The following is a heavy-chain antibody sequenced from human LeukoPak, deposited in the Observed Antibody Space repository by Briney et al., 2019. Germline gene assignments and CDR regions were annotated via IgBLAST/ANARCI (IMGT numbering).Heavy chain of an antibody. Sequence: SVKLSCKASGGTFSSYAISWVRQAPGQGLEWMGRIIPIFGTANYAQKFQGRVTITTDESPSTAHMELSSLISEYTAVYYCARDQRSSSWYGSFDYWGQGTLVTVSS. CDR3: ARDQRSSSWYGSFDY. CDR1: GGTFSSYA. CDR2: IIPIFGTA. J-gene: IGHJ4*02. D-gene: IGHD6-13*01. V-gene: IGHV1-69*05.